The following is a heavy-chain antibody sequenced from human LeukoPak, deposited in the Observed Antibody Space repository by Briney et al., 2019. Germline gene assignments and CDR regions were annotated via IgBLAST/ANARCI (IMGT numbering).Heavy chain of an antibody. CDR3: ARLLPTMKDAFDI. Sequence: SETLSLTCTVSGGSISSYYWSWIRQPPGKGLEWIGYIYYSGSTNYNPSLKSRVTISVDTSKNQFSLKLSSVTAADTAVYHCARLLPTMKDAFDIWGQGTMVTVSS. CDR1: GGSISSYY. D-gene: IGHD3-22*01. J-gene: IGHJ3*02. CDR2: IYYSGST. V-gene: IGHV4-59*08.